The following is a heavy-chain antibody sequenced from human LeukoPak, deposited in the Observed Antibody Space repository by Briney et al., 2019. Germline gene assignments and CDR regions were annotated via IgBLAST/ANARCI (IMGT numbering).Heavy chain of an antibody. D-gene: IGHD3-22*01. Sequence: ASVTVSCKASGCTFTSYAMNWVRQAPGQGLEWMGWIKTNTGNPTYAQGFAGRFVFSLDTSFSTAYLQISSLMAEYTAVYYCARALRNYDSSGGFGYWGQGTLVTASS. V-gene: IGHV7-4-1*02. CDR1: GCTFTSYA. J-gene: IGHJ4*02. CDR3: ARALRNYDSSGGFGY. CDR2: IKTNTGNP.